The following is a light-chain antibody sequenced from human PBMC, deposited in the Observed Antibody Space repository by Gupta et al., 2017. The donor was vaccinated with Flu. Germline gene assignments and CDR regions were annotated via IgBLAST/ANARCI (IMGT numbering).Light chain of an antibody. CDR2: DDN. V-gene: IGLV3-21*02. Sequence: SYVLTQPPSASVAPGPTARITCGGNSIGTKSVHWYQLQPGQAPVVVVHDDNDRPSGIPVRFSGSNSGNTATLTISRVEAGDEADYYCQVWDSGSDQPVFGGGTQVSVL. J-gene: IGLJ3*02. CDR3: QVWDSGSDQPV. CDR1: SIGTKS.